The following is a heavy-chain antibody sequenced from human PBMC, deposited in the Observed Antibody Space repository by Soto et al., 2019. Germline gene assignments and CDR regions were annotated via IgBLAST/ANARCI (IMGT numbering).Heavy chain of an antibody. CDR3: ARDDDSSGYYFSWFDP. Sequence: AVKASCKAFGYGFTSYDFRCWRQATGQGLEWMAWTSPYSGNTNYAQKLQGRVTMTTDTSTSTAYMELRSLRADDTAVYYCARDDDSSGYYFSWFDPWGQGTLVTVSS. V-gene: IGHV1-18*01. CDR2: TSPYSGNT. J-gene: IGHJ5*02. CDR1: GYGFTSYD. D-gene: IGHD3-22*01.